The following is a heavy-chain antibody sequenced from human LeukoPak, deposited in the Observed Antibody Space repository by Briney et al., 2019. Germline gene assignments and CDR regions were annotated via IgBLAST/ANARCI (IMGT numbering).Heavy chain of an antibody. J-gene: IGHJ4*02. D-gene: IGHD2-15*01. Sequence: HSGRSLRLSCAASGFTFSSYGMHWVRQAPGKGLEWVAVISYDGSNKYYADSVKGRFTISRDNSKNTLYLQMNSLRAEDTAVYYCARGGTYCSGGSCYSLDYWGQGTLVTVSS. CDR3: ARGGTYCSGGSCYSLDY. CDR1: GFTFSSYG. V-gene: IGHV3-30*03. CDR2: ISYDGSNK.